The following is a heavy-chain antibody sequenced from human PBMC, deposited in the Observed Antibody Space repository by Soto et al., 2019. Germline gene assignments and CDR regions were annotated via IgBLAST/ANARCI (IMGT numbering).Heavy chain of an antibody. CDR3: ARDRRDIVVVPAATPNWFDP. D-gene: IGHD2-2*01. CDR1: GYTFTSYG. J-gene: IGHJ5*02. Sequence: ASVKVSCKASGYTFTSYGISWVRQAPGQGLERMGWISAYNGNTNYAQKIQGRDTMTTDTSTSTVYMELRSLRSYDTAVYYCARDRRDIVVVPAATPNWFDPWGQGTLVTVS. CDR2: ISAYNGNT. V-gene: IGHV1-18*01.